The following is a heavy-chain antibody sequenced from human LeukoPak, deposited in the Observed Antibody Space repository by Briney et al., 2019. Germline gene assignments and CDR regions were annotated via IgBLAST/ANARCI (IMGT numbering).Heavy chain of an antibody. Sequence: SETLSLTCTVSGGSISSGDYYWSWIRQPPGKGLEWIGYIYYSGSTYCNPSLKSRVTISVDTSKNQFSLKLSSVTAADTAVYYCARDGDGYGMDVWGQGTTVTVSS. CDR1: GGSISSGDYY. V-gene: IGHV4-30-4*01. CDR2: IYYSGST. J-gene: IGHJ6*02. CDR3: ARDGDGYGMDV. D-gene: IGHD5-24*01.